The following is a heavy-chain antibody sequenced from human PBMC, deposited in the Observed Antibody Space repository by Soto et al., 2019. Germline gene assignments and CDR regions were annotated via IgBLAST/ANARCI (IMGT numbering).Heavy chain of an antibody. J-gene: IGHJ5*01. Sequence: GGSLRLSCAASGFTFSSYWMSWVRQAPGKGLEWISYISSSSNTIYYADSVKGRFAISRDNANNSVFLQLNSLRDDDTAVYYCARCRGPQTVTTGFDPWGQGTLVTVSS. CDR3: ARCRGPQTVTTGFDP. V-gene: IGHV3-48*02. D-gene: IGHD4-4*01. CDR1: GFTFSSYW. CDR2: ISSSSNTI.